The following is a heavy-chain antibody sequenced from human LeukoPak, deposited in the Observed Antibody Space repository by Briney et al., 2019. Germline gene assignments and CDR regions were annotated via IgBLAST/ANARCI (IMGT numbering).Heavy chain of an antibody. Sequence: SETLSLTCAVSGASLSGNNWWWSWVRQPPGKGLEWIGEIYHSGGTNYNPSLKSRVTMSVDTSKNQFSLKLSSVTAADTAVYYCARSYYSSSHSIYYYYYYMDVWGKGTTVTVSS. CDR1: GASLSGNNW. D-gene: IGHD6-6*01. CDR3: ARSYYSSSHSIYYYYYYMDV. J-gene: IGHJ6*03. CDR2: IYHSGGT. V-gene: IGHV4-4*02.